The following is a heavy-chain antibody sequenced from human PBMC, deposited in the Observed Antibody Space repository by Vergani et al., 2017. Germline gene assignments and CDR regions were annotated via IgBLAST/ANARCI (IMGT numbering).Heavy chain of an antibody. D-gene: IGHD3-22*01. CDR2: IIPIFGTA. CDR1: GGTFSSYA. J-gene: IGHJ3*02. Sequence: QVQLVQSGAEVKKPGSSVKVSCKASGGTFSSYAISWVRQAPGQGLEWMGRIIPIFGTANYAQKFQGRVTITADESTSTAYMELSSRRSEDTAVYYCARDARGYYDSSGYYYNIWGQGTMVTVSS. V-gene: IGHV1-69*18. CDR3: ARDARGYYDSSGYYYNI.